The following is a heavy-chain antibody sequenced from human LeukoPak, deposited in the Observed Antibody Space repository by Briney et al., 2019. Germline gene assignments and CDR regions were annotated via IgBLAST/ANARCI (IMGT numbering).Heavy chain of an antibody. CDR2: ISYDGSNK. D-gene: IGHD2-21*02. Sequence: PGGSLRLSCAASGFTFSSYAKHWVRQAPGKGLEWVAVISYDGSNKYYADSVKGRFTISRDNSKNTLYLQMNSLRAEDTAVYYCAREYCGGDCYRPGAFDIWGQGTMVTVSS. J-gene: IGHJ3*02. CDR3: AREYCGGDCYRPGAFDI. V-gene: IGHV3-30-3*01. CDR1: GFTFSSYA.